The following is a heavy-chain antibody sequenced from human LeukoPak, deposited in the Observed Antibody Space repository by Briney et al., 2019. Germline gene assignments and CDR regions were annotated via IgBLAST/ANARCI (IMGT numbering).Heavy chain of an antibody. D-gene: IGHD6-13*01. V-gene: IGHV1-2*02. J-gene: IGHJ3*02. Sequence: ASVKVSCKASGYTFTGYYMHWVRQAPGQGLEWMGWINPNSGGTNYAQKFQGRVTMTRDTSISTAYMELSRLRSDDTAVYYCARGRRLIAAAETPGAFDIWGQGTMVTVSS. CDR2: INPNSGGT. CDR3: ARGRRLIAAAETPGAFDI. CDR1: GYTFTGYY.